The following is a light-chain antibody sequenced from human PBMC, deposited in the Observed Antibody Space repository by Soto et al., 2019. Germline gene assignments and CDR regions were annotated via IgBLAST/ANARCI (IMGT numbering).Light chain of an antibody. CDR1: SSNIGAGYD. Sequence: QSVLTQPPSVSGAPGQRVTISCTGSSSNIGAGYDLHWYQHLPGTAPNFLIFPYTNRPSGVPDRFSGSKSGTSASLAITGLQAEDEADYYCQSYDSSLSAWVFGGGTKLTVL. J-gene: IGLJ3*02. CDR2: PYT. V-gene: IGLV1-40*01. CDR3: QSYDSSLSAWV.